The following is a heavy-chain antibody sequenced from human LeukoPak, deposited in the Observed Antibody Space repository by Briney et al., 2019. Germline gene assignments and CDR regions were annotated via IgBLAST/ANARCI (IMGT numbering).Heavy chain of an antibody. Sequence: GASVKVSCKASGYSFTGYYMHWVRQAPGQGLEWMGWINPNSGGTNCAQKFQGRVTMTRDTSISTAYMELSRLRSDDTAVYYCAGNIYGGSGSYRYYYMDVWGKGTTVTISS. V-gene: IGHV1-2*02. D-gene: IGHD3-10*01. CDR3: AGNIYGGSGSYRYYYMDV. CDR2: INPNSGGT. J-gene: IGHJ6*03. CDR1: GYSFTGYY.